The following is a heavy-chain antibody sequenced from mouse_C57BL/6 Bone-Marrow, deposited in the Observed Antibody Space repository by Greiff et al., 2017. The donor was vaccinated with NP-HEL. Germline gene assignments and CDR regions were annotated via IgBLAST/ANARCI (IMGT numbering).Heavy chain of an antibody. Sequence: VQLQQPGAELVKPGASVKLSCKASGYTFTSYWMHWVKQRPGQGLEWIGMIHPNSGSTNYNEKFKSKATLTVDKSSSTAYMQLSSLTSEDSAVYYCARFGTTVVAYYYAMDYWGQGTSVTVSS. CDR3: ARFGTTVVAYYYAMDY. D-gene: IGHD1-1*01. CDR2: IHPNSGST. J-gene: IGHJ4*01. CDR1: GYTFTSYW. V-gene: IGHV1-64*01.